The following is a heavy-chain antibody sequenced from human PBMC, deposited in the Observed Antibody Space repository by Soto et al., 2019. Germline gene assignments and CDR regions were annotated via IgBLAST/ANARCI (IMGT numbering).Heavy chain of an antibody. CDR2: ISSSSSTI. CDR3: ARDQSGSYRSQDYFDY. V-gene: IGHV3-48*02. D-gene: IGHD1-26*01. Sequence: GGSLRLSCAASGFTFSSYSMNWVRQAPGKGLEWVSYISSSSSTIYYADSVKGRFTISRDNAKNSLYLQMNSLRDEDTAVYYCARDQSGSYRSQDYFDYWGQGTLVTVSS. CDR1: GFTFSSYS. J-gene: IGHJ4*02.